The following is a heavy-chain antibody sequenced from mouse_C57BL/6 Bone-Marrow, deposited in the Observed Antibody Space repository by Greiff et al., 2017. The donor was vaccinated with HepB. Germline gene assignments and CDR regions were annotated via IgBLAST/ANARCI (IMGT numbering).Heavy chain of an antibody. Sequence: VQLQHPGAELVKPGASVKMSCKASGYTFTSYWITWVKQRPGQGLEWIGDIYPGSGSTNYNEKFKSKATLTVDTSSSPAYMQLSSLTSEDSAVYYCARLSYYYGSSDYWGQGTTLTVSS. D-gene: IGHD1-1*01. CDR3: ARLSYYYGSSDY. CDR2: IYPGSGST. J-gene: IGHJ2*01. V-gene: IGHV1-55*01. CDR1: GYTFTSYW.